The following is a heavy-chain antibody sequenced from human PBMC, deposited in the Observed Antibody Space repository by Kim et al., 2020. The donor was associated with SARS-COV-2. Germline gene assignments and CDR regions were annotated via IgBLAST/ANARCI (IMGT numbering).Heavy chain of an antibody. CDR2: AFFRYKWYV. V-gene: IGHV6-1*01. Sequence: SQTLSLTCAISGDSVSSYSSTWTWIRQSSSRGLEWLGRAFFRYKWYVDYAVSVKSRITIDPDTSKNQISLQLNSVTPVDTAVYFCARDGQVHKLDYWGQGTLVTVSS. D-gene: IGHD3-10*01. CDR1: GDSVSSYSST. J-gene: IGHJ4*02. CDR3: ARDGQVHKLDY.